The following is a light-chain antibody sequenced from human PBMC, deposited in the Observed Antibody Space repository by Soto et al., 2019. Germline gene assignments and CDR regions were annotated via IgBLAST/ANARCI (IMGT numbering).Light chain of an antibody. CDR1: SSDVGGYNY. V-gene: IGLV2-11*01. CDR2: DVS. CDR3: CSFAGGYTYV. Sequence: QSALTQPRSVSGSPGQSVTISCTGTSSDVGGYNYVSWYQQHPGKAPKLMIYDVSKRPSGVPDRFSGSKSGNTASLTISGLQAEDEADFYCCSFAGGYTYVFGPGTKATVL. J-gene: IGLJ1*01.